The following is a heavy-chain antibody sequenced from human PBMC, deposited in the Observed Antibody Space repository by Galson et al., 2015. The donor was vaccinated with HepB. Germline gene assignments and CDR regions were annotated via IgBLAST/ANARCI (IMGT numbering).Heavy chain of an antibody. V-gene: IGHV3-21*01. CDR1: GFNFGTFT. Sequence: SLRLSCAASGFNFGTFTMNWVRQVPGKGLGWVSSISSSSRYIYYADSMKGRFTISRDNAKNSLYLQINSLRAEDTAVYHCAKVVYYYMDVWGKGTTVTASS. CDR2: ISSSSRYI. J-gene: IGHJ6*03. CDR3: AKVVYYYMDV.